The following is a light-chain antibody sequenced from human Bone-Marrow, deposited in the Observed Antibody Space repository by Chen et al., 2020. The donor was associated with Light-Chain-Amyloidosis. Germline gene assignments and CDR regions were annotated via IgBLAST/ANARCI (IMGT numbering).Light chain of an antibody. CDR2: WAS. CDR3: QQYYSTPLT. J-gene: IGKJ4*01. Sequence: DIVMTQSPDSLAVSLGERATINCKSSQSDLYSSNNKNYLAWYQQKPGQPPKLLIYWASTRESGVPDRFSGSGSGTDFTHTISRLQAEDVAVYYCQQYYSTPLTFGGGTKVEIK. V-gene: IGKV4-1*01. CDR1: QSDLYSSNNKNY.